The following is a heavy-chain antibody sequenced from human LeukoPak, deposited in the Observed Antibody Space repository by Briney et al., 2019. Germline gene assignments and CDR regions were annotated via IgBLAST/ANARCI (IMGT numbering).Heavy chain of an antibody. CDR3: ARNDVGWFDP. Sequence: SETLSLTCAVYGGSFSGYYWSWIRQPPGKGLEWIGEINHSGSTNYNPSLKSRVTLSVDTSKNQFSLKLSSVTAADTAVYYCARNDVGWFDPWGQGTLVTVSS. J-gene: IGHJ5*02. D-gene: IGHD1-1*01. V-gene: IGHV4-34*01. CDR2: INHSGST. CDR1: GGSFSGYY.